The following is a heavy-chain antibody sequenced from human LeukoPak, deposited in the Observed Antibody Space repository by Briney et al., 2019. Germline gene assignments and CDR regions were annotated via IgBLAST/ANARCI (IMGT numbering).Heavy chain of an antibody. J-gene: IGHJ4*02. V-gene: IGHV3-7*01. CDR2: IKQDESER. Sequence: LAGGSLRLSCAASGFTFSSYAMSWVRQAPGKGLEWVASIKQDESERYYVDSVKGRFTISRDSAKDSLYLQMNNLRAEDTAVYYCARAMDSSSSRYQAFEYWGQGTPVTVSS. CDR1: GFTFSSYA. D-gene: IGHD2-2*01. CDR3: ARAMDSSSSRYQAFEY.